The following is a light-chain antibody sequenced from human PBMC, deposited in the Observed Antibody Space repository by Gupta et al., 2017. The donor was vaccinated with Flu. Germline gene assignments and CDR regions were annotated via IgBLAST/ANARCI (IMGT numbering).Light chain of an antibody. CDR3: MQALQTPTT. CDR1: QSLLHSNGYNY. CDR2: LGS. Sequence: VTPGEPASISCRSSQSLLHSNGYNYLDWYLQKPGQSPQLLIYLGSNRASGVPYRFSGSGSGTDFTLKISRVEAEDVGVYYCMQALQTPTTFGQGTKLEIK. V-gene: IGKV2-28*01. J-gene: IGKJ2*01.